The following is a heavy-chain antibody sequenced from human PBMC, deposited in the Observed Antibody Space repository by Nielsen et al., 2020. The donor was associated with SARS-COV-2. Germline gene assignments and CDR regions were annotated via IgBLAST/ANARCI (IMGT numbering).Heavy chain of an antibody. J-gene: IGHJ4*02. Sequence: GESLKISCAASGFTFSNHWMSWVRQPPGKGLEWVANKKEDGTEKYYEDFVKGRFTISRDNAKNLLYLQMNDLRAEDTAVYYCARIDSIGYTFDHWGQGTLVTVSS. V-gene: IGHV3-7*01. D-gene: IGHD3-22*01. CDR1: GFTFSNHW. CDR2: KKEDGTEK. CDR3: ARIDSIGYTFDH.